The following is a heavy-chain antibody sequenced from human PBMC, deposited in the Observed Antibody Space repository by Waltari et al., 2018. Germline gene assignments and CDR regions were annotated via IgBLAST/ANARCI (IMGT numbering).Heavy chain of an antibody. J-gene: IGHJ5*02. CDR2: IKDDGTEK. D-gene: IGHD2-15*01. CDR1: ALDFSRYW. CDR3: ARDRGYFALDL. Sequence: EVKLVESGGDLVKPGGARRICGTASALDFSRYWLSWVRQAPGKGLEWVASIKDDGTEKYYVDSVKGRFTISRDNAENSLYLQMNSLRAEDTALYFCARDRGYFALDLWGQGTLVTVSS. V-gene: IGHV3-7*01.